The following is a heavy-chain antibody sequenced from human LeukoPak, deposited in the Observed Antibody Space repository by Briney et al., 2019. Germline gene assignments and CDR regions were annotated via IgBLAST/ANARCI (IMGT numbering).Heavy chain of an antibody. V-gene: IGHV3-21*06. CDR3: ARVLRPSSNSDSNHMDV. D-gene: IGHD4-11*01. Sequence: GGSLRLSCVGSGFTFSSFSMNWVRQAPGKGLEWVSSISGRSSYFYYADSLQGRFTISRDNAKNSLYLNINSLRGDDTAVYFCARVLRPSSNSDSNHMDVWGRGTTVIVSS. CDR1: GFTFSSFS. CDR2: ISGRSSYF. J-gene: IGHJ6*03.